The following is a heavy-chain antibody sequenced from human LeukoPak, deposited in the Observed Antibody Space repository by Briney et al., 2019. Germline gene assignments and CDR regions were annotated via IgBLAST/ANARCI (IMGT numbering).Heavy chain of an antibody. Sequence: GRSLRLSRAASGFTFSSYAMHWVRQAPGKGLEWVAVISYDGSNKYYADSVKGRFTISRDNSKNTLYLQMNSLRAEDTAVYYCARTWVEYYFDYWGQGTLVTVSS. J-gene: IGHJ4*02. D-gene: IGHD3-3*01. CDR3: ARTWVEYYFDY. V-gene: IGHV3-30*04. CDR1: GFTFSSYA. CDR2: ISYDGSNK.